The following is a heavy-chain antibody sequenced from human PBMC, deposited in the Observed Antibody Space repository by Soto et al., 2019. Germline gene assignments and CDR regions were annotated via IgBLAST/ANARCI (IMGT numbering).Heavy chain of an antibody. CDR2: IYYSGST. CDR1: GGSISSSSYY. CDR3: ASNRPNDYIVVAGYFDY. J-gene: IGHJ4*02. Sequence: QLQLQESGPGLVKPSETLSLTCTVSGGSISSSSYYWGWLRQLPGKGLEWIGSIYYSGSTYYNPSLKSRVTISVDTSNSQFSLKLISVTAGDTAVYYCASNRPNDYIVVAGYFDYWGQGTLVTVSS. V-gene: IGHV4-39*01. D-gene: IGHD2-2*01.